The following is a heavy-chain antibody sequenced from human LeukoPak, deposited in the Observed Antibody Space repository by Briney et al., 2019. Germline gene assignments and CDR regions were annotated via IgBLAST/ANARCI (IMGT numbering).Heavy chain of an antibody. V-gene: IGHV4-39*07. D-gene: IGHD1-26*01. Sequence: PSETLSLTCTVSGGSISSSSYYWGWIRQPPGKGLEWIGSIYYSGSTYYNPSLKSRVTISVDTSKNQFSLKLSSVTAADTAVYYCARDGSGSYELDYWGQGTLVTVSS. CDR1: GGSISSSSYY. J-gene: IGHJ4*02. CDR2: IYYSGST. CDR3: ARDGSGSYELDY.